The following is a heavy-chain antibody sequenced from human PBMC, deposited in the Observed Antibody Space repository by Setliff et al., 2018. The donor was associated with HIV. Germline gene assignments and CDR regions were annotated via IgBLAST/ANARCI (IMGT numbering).Heavy chain of an antibody. D-gene: IGHD3-10*01. CDR2: INPSGGST. CDR1: GYTFSSYY. V-gene: IGHV1-46*01. CDR3: ARGSDSGSYSYYYGMDV. J-gene: IGHJ6*02. Sequence: ASVKVSCKASGYTFSSYYMHWVRQAPGQGLEWMGIINPSGGSTAYPQKFQGRVTMTRDTTTSTAYMELNSLRSEDTAVYYCARGSDSGSYSYYYGMDVWGQGTTVTVSS.